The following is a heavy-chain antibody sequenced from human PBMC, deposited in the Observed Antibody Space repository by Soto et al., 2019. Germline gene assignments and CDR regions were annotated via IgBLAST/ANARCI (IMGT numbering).Heavy chain of an antibody. CDR2: IWYDGSNK. Sequence: QVQLVESGGGVVQPGRSLRLSCAASGFTFSSYGMHWVRQAPGKGLEWVAVIWYDGSNKYYADSVKGRFTISRDNSKNTLYLQMNSLRAEDTAVYYCARDLYSSGYYSDYWGQGTLVTVSS. CDR3: ARDLYSSGYYSDY. J-gene: IGHJ4*02. D-gene: IGHD3-22*01. V-gene: IGHV3-33*01. CDR1: GFTFSSYG.